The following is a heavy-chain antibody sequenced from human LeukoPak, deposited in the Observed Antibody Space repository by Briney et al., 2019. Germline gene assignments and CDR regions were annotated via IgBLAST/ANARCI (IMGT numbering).Heavy chain of an antibody. V-gene: IGHV3-30*02. CDR1: GFTFSSYG. CDR2: IRYDGSNK. D-gene: IGHD1-7*01. J-gene: IGHJ4*02. Sequence: PGGSLRLSCAASGFTFSSYGMHWVRQAPGKGLEWVAFIRYDGSNKYYADSVKGRFTISRDNSKNTLYLQMNSLRAEDTAVYYCVRMNYISSGWGAPFDYWGQGALVTVSS. CDR3: VRMNYISSGWGAPFDY.